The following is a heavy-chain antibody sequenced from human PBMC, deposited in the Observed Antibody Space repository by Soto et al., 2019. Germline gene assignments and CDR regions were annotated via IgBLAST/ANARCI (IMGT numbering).Heavy chain of an antibody. Sequence: SETLSLTCAVYGGSFSGYYWSWIRQPPGKGMEWIGEINHSGSTNYNPSLKSRVTISVDTSKNQFSLKLSSVTAADTAVYYCARDDSQYCSGGSCYSGVWFDPWGQGTPVTVSS. V-gene: IGHV4-34*01. J-gene: IGHJ5*02. CDR2: INHSGST. CDR1: GGSFSGYY. CDR3: ARDDSQYCSGGSCYSGVWFDP. D-gene: IGHD2-15*01.